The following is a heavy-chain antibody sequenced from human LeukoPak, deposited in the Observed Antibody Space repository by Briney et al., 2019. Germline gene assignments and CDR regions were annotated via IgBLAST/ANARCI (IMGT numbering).Heavy chain of an antibody. CDR1: GYTFTSYG. CDR2: ISVYNGKT. Sequence: ASVKVSCKASGYTFTSYGVSWVRQAPGQGLEWMGWISVYNGKTSYAQKFQGRVTMTTDTSTSTAYMGLRSLRSDDTAVYYCARWGVPSSGIDYWGQGTLVIVSS. CDR3: ARWGVPSSGIDY. J-gene: IGHJ4*02. V-gene: IGHV1-18*01. D-gene: IGHD3-16*01.